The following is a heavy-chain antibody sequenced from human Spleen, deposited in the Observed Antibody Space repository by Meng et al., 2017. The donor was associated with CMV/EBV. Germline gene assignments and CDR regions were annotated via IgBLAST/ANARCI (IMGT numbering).Heavy chain of an antibody. CDR2: SKSKTDGGTI. CDR1: GFVVSQAW. CDR3: TTAPSYVMDDY. D-gene: IGHD2-8*01. J-gene: IGHJ4*02. Sequence: DSGFVVSQAWMSWVRQAPGKGLEWVGRSKSKTDGGTIDYAAPVKGRFIISRDDSKKMLSLHMNSLKIEDTAVYYCTTAPSYVMDDYWGQGTLVTVSS. V-gene: IGHV3-15*01.